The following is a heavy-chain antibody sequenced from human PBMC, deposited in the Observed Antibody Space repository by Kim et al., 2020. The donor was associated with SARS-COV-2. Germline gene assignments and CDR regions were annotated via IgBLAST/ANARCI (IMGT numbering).Heavy chain of an antibody. J-gene: IGHJ4*02. CDR3: VKRYGDYVNYFDY. CDR2: ISSNGGST. Sequence: GGSLRLSCSASGFTFSSYAMHWVRQAPGKGLEYVSAISSNGGSTYYADSVKGRFTISRDNSKNTLYLQMSSLRAEDTAVYYCVKRYGDYVNYFDYWGQGTLVTVSS. V-gene: IGHV3-64D*09. CDR1: GFTFSSYA. D-gene: IGHD4-17*01.